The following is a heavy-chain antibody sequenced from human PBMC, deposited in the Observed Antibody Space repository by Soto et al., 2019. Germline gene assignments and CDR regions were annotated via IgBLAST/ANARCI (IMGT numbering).Heavy chain of an antibody. CDR2: ISSSSSTI. V-gene: IGHV3-48*02. J-gene: IGHJ6*02. CDR1: GFTFSSYS. D-gene: IGHD4-17*01. Sequence: EVQLVEPGGGLVQPAGSLRLSCAASGFTFSSYSMNWVRQAPGKGLEWVSYISSSSSTIYYADSVKGRFTIYRDNAKNSLYLQRNSLRDEDTAVYYCASEYVGGDLSYYYDGGDVVSLGTTVTVSS. CDR3: ASEYVGGDLSYYYDGGDV.